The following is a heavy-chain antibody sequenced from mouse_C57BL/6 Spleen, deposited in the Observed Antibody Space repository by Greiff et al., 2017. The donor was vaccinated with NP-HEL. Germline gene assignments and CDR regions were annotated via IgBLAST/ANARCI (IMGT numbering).Heavy chain of an antibody. CDR3: ARREVLRPYFDY. Sequence: EVQGVESGGDLVKPGGSLKLSCAASGFTFSSYGMSWVRQTPDKRLEWVATISSGGSYTYYPDSVKGRFTISRDNAKNTLYLQMSSLKSEDTAMYYCARREVLRPYFDYWGQGTTLTVSS. CDR1: GFTFSSYG. J-gene: IGHJ2*01. D-gene: IGHD1-2*01. CDR2: ISSGGSYT. V-gene: IGHV5-6*01.